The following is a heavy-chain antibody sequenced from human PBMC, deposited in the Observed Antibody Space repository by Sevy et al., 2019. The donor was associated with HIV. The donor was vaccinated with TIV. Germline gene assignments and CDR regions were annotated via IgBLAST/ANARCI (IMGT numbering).Heavy chain of an antibody. CDR3: ARGRSSSGWYSELDY. CDR1: GDSVSSNSAA. J-gene: IGHJ4*02. D-gene: IGHD6-19*01. Sequence: SQTLSLTCAISGDSVSSNSAAWNWIRQSHSRGLGWLGRTYYRSKWYNDYPVSVKSQITINPDKSKNQFSLQLNSVTPEDTAVYYCARGRSSSGWYSELDYWGQGTLVTVSS. CDR2: TYYRSKWYN. V-gene: IGHV6-1*01.